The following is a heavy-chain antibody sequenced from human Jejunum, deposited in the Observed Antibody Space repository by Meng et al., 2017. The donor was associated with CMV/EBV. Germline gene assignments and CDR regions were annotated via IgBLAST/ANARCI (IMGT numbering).Heavy chain of an antibody. J-gene: IGHJ4*02. D-gene: IGHD6-13*01. Sequence: IVSGASISSYYWGWIRQPPGKGLEWIAYDSGSTNYNPSLGSRVTISLDTSKNQFSLKLRSVTAADTAVYYCARDPKSSSWYHFDSWGQGTRVTVSS. V-gene: IGHV4-59*01. CDR2: DSGST. CDR3: ARDPKSSSWYHFDS. CDR1: GASISSYY.